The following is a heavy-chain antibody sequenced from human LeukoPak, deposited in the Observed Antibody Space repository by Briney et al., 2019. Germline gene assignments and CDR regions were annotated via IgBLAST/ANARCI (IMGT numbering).Heavy chain of an antibody. D-gene: IGHD1-26*01. V-gene: IGHV3-23*01. J-gene: IGHJ4*02. CDR1: GFTFSSYA. Sequence: GGSLRLSCAASGFTFSSYAMSWVRQAPGKGLEWVSAISGSGGITSYADSVKGRFTISRDNSKNTLYLQMNSLRAEDTAVYYCARDGLSSGSYDYWGQGTLVTVSS. CDR3: ARDGLSSGSYDY. CDR2: ISGSGGIT.